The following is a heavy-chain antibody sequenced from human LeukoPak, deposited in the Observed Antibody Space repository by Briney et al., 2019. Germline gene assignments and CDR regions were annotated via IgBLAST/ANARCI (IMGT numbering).Heavy chain of an antibody. CDR1: GGTLSSYA. CDR2: IIRSFGTA. J-gene: IGHJ4*02. V-gene: IGHV1-69*13. Sequence: SVKVSCKASGGTLSSYAISWVLHAPGQGLECRGGIIRSFGTANYAQKFQGRVTITADESTSTAYMELSSLRSEDTAVYYCARVNCSSTSCIHPPYFHWGKGTLVTVSS. D-gene: IGHD2-2*01. CDR3: ARVNCSSTSCIHPPYFH.